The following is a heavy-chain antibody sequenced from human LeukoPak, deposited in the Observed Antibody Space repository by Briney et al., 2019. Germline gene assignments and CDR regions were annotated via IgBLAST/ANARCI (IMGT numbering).Heavy chain of an antibody. D-gene: IGHD1-26*01. CDR3: ANIGQTAFDI. CDR2: ISGSGGST. CDR1: GFTFSSYA. V-gene: IGHV3-23*01. Sequence: PGGSLRLSCAASGFTFSSYAMSWVRQAPGKGLEGVSSISGSGGSTYYADSVTGRFTISRDNSKNTLYLQMNSLRAEDTAVYYCANIGQTAFDIWGQGTMVTVSS. J-gene: IGHJ3*02.